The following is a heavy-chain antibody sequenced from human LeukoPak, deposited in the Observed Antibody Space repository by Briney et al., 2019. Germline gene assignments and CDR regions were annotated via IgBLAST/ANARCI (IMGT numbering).Heavy chain of an antibody. J-gene: IGHJ5*02. CDR1: GGSISSYY. CDR3: ARRWFGDANWFDP. V-gene: IGHV4-59*08. CDR2: IYYSGST. D-gene: IGHD3-10*01. Sequence: KSSETLSLTCTVSGGSISSYYWSWIRQPPGKGLEWIGYIYYSGSTNYNPSLKSRVTISVDTSKNQFSLKLSSVTAADTAVYYCARRWFGDANWFDPWGQGTLVTVSS.